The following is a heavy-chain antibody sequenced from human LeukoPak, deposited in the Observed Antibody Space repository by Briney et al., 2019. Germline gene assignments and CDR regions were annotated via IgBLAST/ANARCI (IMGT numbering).Heavy chain of an antibody. J-gene: IGHJ4*02. CDR3: ARDLAAIAAAGSFDY. CDR1: GDSDSSNSGA. V-gene: IGHV6-1*01. Sequence: SQTLSLTCAISGDSDSSNSGAWNWITQSPSRGLEGLGSTYYRSKWYNDSAVSVKSRTNINPATSTNHFSLQLHSVTPEDTAVYYCARDLAAIAAAGSFDYWGQGTLVTVSS. D-gene: IGHD6-13*01. CDR2: TYYRSKWYN.